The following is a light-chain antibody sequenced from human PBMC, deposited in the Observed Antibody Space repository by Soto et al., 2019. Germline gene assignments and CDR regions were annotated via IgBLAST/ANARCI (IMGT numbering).Light chain of an antibody. CDR1: QTVSSN. Sequence: IVITQSPATLSVSLGERATISCRASQTVSSNLPWYQQKPVKAXXXLXXAXSXRTTGLPGRMSGSGSGTEFTPTISSLESEDFACYYWQQYNYWRGTFGQGTKVDIK. V-gene: IGKV3-15*01. CDR3: QQYNYWRGT. J-gene: IGKJ1*01. CDR2: AXS.